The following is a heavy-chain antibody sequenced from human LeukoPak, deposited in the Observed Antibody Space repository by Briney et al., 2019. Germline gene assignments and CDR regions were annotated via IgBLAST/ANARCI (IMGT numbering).Heavy chain of an antibody. CDR3: AKDFSWSFDY. D-gene: IGHD2-15*01. J-gene: IGHJ4*02. CDR1: GFTFSRNG. V-gene: IGHV3-30*02. Sequence: GGSLRLSCAASGFTFSRNGMHWVRQAPGKGLEWVAYIRNDGSDKYYADSMEGRFTISRDDSKYTLCLQMNSLRLEDTAVYYCAKDFSWSFDYWGQGTLVTVSS. CDR2: IRNDGSDK.